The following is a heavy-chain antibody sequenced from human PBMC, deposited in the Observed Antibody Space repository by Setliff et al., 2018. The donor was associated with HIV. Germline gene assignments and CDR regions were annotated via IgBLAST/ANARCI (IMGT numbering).Heavy chain of an antibody. CDR3: VRDPGGIFDAFDV. J-gene: IGHJ3*01. D-gene: IGHD3-3*01. V-gene: IGHV3-21*01. CDR2: IGAVGSPT. CDR1: GFSFSNSW. Sequence: GGSLRLSCAASGFSFSNSWMTWVRQAPGKGLEWVSTIGAVGSPTFYAESVKGRFTISRDNAKNSMDLQMNSLRAEDTAVYYCVRDPGGIFDAFDVWGQGTMVTVSS.